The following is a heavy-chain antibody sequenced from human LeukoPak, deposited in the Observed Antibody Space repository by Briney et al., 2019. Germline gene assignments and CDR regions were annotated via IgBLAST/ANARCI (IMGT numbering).Heavy chain of an antibody. J-gene: IGHJ4*02. CDR1: GFTVSGNY. CDR2: ISGSGGST. CDR3: AKDSQYYYGSGSYYSPC. Sequence: GGSLRLSCAASGFTVSGNYMSWVRQAPGKGLEWVSAISGSGGSTYYADSVKGRFTISRDNSKNTLYLQTNSLRAEDTAVYYCAKDSQYYYGSGSYYSPCGGQGTLVTVSS. V-gene: IGHV3-23*01. D-gene: IGHD3-10*01.